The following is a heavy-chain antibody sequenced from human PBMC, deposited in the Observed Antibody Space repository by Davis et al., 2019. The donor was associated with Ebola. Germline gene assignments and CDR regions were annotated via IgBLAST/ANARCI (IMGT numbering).Heavy chain of an antibody. CDR3: ARDGPDYYGLDV. CDR1: GYTFTNYY. J-gene: IGHJ6*02. V-gene: IGHV1-46*01. Sequence: ASVKVSCKAFGYTFTNYYLHWVRQAPGQGLEWMGVINPSAGYTNYAQKFQGRVTITRDTSTSKVYMEVRRLRSEDTAVYYCARDGPDYYGLDVWGQGTAVTVSS. CDR2: INPSAGYT.